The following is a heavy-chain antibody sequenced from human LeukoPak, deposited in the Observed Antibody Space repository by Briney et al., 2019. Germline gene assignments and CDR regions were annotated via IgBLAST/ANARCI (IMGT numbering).Heavy chain of an antibody. Sequence: ASVKVSCKASGYTFTSYDINWVRQATGQGLEWMGWMNPNSGNTGYAQKFQGRVTMTRNTSISTAYMELSSLRSEDTAVYYCARSDYDSSGYWALRAFDIWGQGTMVTVSS. CDR1: GYTFTSYD. CDR2: MNPNSGNT. CDR3: ARSDYDSSGYWALRAFDI. J-gene: IGHJ3*02. D-gene: IGHD3-22*01. V-gene: IGHV1-8*01.